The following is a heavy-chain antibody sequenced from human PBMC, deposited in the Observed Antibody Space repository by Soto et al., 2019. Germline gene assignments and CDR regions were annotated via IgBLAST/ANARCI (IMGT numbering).Heavy chain of an antibody. D-gene: IGHD4-4*01. CDR3: ARGTTVQHWEYGMDV. Sequence: SETLSLTCTVSGGSISSYYWSWIRQPPGKGLEWTGYIYYSGSTNYNPSLKSRVTISVDTSKNQFSLKLSSVTAADTAVYYCARGTTVQHWEYGMDVWCQGTTVTVSS. J-gene: IGHJ6*02. CDR1: GGSISSYY. V-gene: IGHV4-59*01. CDR2: IYYSGST.